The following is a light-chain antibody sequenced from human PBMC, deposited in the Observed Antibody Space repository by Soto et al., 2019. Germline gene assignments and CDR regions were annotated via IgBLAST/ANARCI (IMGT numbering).Light chain of an antibody. Sequence: EIVLTQSPGSLSFSPRERATLSCRASQSVSSNHLAWYQQRPGQAPRLLIYGASTRATGIPARFSGSGSGTEFTLTISSLQSEDFAVYYCQQYNNWPPWTFGQGTKVDIK. CDR1: QSVSSN. CDR2: GAS. V-gene: IGKV3-15*01. J-gene: IGKJ1*01. CDR3: QQYNNWPPWT.